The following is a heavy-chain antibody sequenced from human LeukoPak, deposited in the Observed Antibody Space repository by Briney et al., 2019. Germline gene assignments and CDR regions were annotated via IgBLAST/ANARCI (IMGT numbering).Heavy chain of an antibody. CDR1: GFTFSHYS. V-gene: IGHV3-64*01. CDR2: INSNGDDT. D-gene: IGHD5-24*01. Sequence: QPGGSLRLSCVASGFTFSHYSMHWVRQAPGKGLEYVSAINSNGDDTYYANSVKGRFTISRDNFKNTLYLQMGSLRAEDMAVYYCARISEMATREFDYWGQGTLVTVSS. J-gene: IGHJ4*02. CDR3: ARISEMATREFDY.